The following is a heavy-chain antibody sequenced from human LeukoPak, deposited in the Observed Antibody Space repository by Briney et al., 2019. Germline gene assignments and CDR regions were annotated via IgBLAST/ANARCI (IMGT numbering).Heavy chain of an antibody. CDR1: GYTFTSCG. CDR2: ISAYNGNT. Sequence: ASVKVSCKASGYTFTSCGISWVRQAPGQGLEWMGWISAYNGNTNYAQKLQGRVTMTTDTSTSTAYMELRSLRSDDTAVYYCARDKAPHWGYGAFDIWGQGTMVTVSS. J-gene: IGHJ3*02. CDR3: ARDKAPHWGYGAFDI. V-gene: IGHV1-18*01. D-gene: IGHD5-18*01.